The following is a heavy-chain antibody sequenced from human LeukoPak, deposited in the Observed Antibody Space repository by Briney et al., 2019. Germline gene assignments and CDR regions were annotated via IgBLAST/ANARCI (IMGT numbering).Heavy chain of an antibody. J-gene: IGHJ5*02. Sequence: PGESLKISCKGSGYSFRSYWITWVRQMPGKGLEWGVRIDPSDSYTNYSPSFDGHVTISADKSISTAYLQWSSLKASDTAMYYCARLHPTYCTSGLCYWFDPWGQGTLVTVSS. V-gene: IGHV5-10-1*01. CDR3: ARLHPTYCTSGLCYWFDP. CDR1: GYSFRSYW. CDR2: IDPSDSYT. D-gene: IGHD2-8*01.